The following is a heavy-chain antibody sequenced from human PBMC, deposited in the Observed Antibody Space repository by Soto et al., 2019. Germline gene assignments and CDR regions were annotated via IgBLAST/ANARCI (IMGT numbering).Heavy chain of an antibody. CDR3: ALDSSGYYRRNPFES. D-gene: IGHD3-22*01. Sequence: QVQLVQSGAEVKKPGASVKVSCKASGYNFTNYGISWVRQAPGQGLEWMGWISAYNGNTIYAQKVQDRVIMTTDTSTNTAYMDLRSLRSNEPAVYYPALDSSGYYRRNPFESWGQGTLVTVCS. CDR1: GYNFTNYG. J-gene: IGHJ4*02. CDR2: ISAYNGNT. V-gene: IGHV1-18*01.